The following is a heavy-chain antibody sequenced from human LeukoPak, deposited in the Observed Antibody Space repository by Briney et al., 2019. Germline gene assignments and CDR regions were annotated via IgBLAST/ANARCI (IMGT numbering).Heavy chain of an antibody. J-gene: IGHJ4*02. CDR3: ARDAWLVGTTNLYYFDY. Sequence: ASVKVSCKASEYTFTDYYMHWVRQAPGQGLEWMGWINPNSGDTNYAQKFQGRVTMTRDPPISTAYMALTRLRSDDTAVYYCARDAWLVGTTNLYYFDYWGQGTLVTVSS. CDR1: EYTFTDYY. V-gene: IGHV1-2*02. D-gene: IGHD1-26*01. CDR2: INPNSGDT.